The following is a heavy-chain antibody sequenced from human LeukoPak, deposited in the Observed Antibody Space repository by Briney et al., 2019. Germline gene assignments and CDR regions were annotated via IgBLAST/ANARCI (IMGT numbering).Heavy chain of an antibody. CDR2: ISASGGRT. D-gene: IGHD5-24*01. V-gene: IGHV3-23*01. Sequence: PGGSLRLSCAASGFTFSSYAMSWVRHAPGQGLEWVSVISASGGRTSYADSVKGRFTVSRDNSKNTLYLQMNSLRAEDTAVYYCARDAFVLERGWQTDYWGQGTLVTVSS. CDR3: ARDAFVLERGWQTDY. J-gene: IGHJ4*02. CDR1: GFTFSSYA.